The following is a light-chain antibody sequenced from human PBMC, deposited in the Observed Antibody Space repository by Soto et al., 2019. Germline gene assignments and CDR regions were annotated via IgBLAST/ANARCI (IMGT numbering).Light chain of an antibody. V-gene: IGKV3-15*01. Sequence: EIVMTQSPATLSVSPGERVTFSCRASQRIYSNLAWYQHTPGQAPRLLISGASTGATGLTSRFSGSGSGTDFTLTINSLQSEDVAVYYCQQYHHWPVTFGGGTKVDIK. CDR1: QRIYSN. CDR3: QQYHHWPVT. J-gene: IGKJ4*01. CDR2: GAS.